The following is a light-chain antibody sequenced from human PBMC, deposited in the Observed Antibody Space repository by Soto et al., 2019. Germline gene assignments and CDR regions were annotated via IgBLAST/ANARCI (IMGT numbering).Light chain of an antibody. J-gene: IGLJ3*02. V-gene: IGLV2-14*01. Sequence: QSALTQPASVSASPGQSITISCTGTSSDVGRYDYVSWYQQHPGKAPQLIIFEVSLRPSGISNRFSGSKSGNTASLTISGLQPEDEAHYYCSSYSSSGTYVLFGGGTKLTVL. CDR3: SSYSSSGTYVL. CDR1: SSDVGRYDY. CDR2: EVS.